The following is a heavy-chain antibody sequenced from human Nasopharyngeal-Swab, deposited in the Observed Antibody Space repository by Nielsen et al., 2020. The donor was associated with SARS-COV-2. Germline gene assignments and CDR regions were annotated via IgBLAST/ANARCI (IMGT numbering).Heavy chain of an antibody. V-gene: IGHV3-30*03. CDR3: ASGGGGSYLTKFDY. Sequence: GGSLRLSCAASGIIFSSYGMHWVRQAPGKGLEWVAVISYDGSNKYYADSVKGRFTISRDNSKKTLYLQMNSLRAEDTAVYYCASGGGGSYLTKFDYWGQGTLVTVSS. D-gene: IGHD1-26*01. CDR2: ISYDGSNK. CDR1: GIIFSSYG. J-gene: IGHJ4*02.